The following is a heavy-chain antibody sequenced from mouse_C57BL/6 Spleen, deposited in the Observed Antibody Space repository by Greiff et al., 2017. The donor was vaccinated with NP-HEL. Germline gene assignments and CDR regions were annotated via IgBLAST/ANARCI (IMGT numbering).Heavy chain of an antibody. Sequence: QVQLKQPGAELVRPGSSVKLSCKASGYTFTSYWMHWVKQRPIQGLEWIGNIDPSDSETHYNQKFKDKATLTVDKSSSTAYMQLSSLTSEDSAVYYCARSADGLYAMDYWGQGTSVTVSS. CDR1: GYTFTSYW. D-gene: IGHD2-3*01. J-gene: IGHJ4*01. V-gene: IGHV1-52*01. CDR2: IDPSDSET. CDR3: ARSADGLYAMDY.